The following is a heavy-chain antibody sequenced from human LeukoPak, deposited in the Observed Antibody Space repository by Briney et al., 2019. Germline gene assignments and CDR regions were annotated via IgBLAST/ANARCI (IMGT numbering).Heavy chain of an antibody. D-gene: IGHD3-10*01. CDR2: IYHSGST. Sequence: SETLSLTCTVSGYSISSGYYWGWIRQPPGKGLEWIGTIYHSGSTYYNPSLKSRVTISVDTSKNQFSLKLSSVTAADTAVYYCARDGSGSYYYANYFDYWGQGTLVTVSS. CDR1: GYSISSGYY. J-gene: IGHJ4*02. V-gene: IGHV4-38-2*02. CDR3: ARDGSGSYYYANYFDY.